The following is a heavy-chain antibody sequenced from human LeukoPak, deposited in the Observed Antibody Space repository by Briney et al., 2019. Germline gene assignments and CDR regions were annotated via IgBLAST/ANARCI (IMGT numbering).Heavy chain of an antibody. CDR1: GDSISSSSSY. CDR3: ARGYYGSGSYRGYYYMDV. V-gene: IGHV4-39*01. Sequence: SSETLSLTCTVSGDSISSSSSYWGWIRQPPGEGLEWIGSIYYSGSTYYNTSLKSRVTISVDTSKNQFSLRLNSVTAADTAVYYCARGYYGSGSYRGYYYMDVWGKGTTTTISS. CDR2: IYYSGST. D-gene: IGHD3-10*01. J-gene: IGHJ6*03.